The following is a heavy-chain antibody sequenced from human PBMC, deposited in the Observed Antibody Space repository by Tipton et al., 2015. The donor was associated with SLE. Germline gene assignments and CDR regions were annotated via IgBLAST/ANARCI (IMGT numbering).Heavy chain of an antibody. Sequence: SLRLSCTTSGFNFGVYAMAWVRQGPGKGLEWISFIRINSYGGSKEYAESVRGRFTISRDDSKGIAYLQMTSLKSDDTALYYCARADTSRGAFDVWGQGTMVTVSS. CDR2: IRINSYGGSK. CDR1: GFNFGVYA. V-gene: IGHV3-49*04. CDR3: ARADTSRGAFDV. J-gene: IGHJ3*01.